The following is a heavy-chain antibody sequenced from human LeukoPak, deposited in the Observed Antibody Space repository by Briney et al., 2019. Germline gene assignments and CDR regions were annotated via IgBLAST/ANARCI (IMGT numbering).Heavy chain of an antibody. CDR2: ISTSSSYI. J-gene: IGHJ4*02. Sequence: GGSLRLSCAASGFTFSSYSMNWVRQAPGKGLEWVSFISTSSSYIYYADSVKGRFTISRGNAKNSLFLQMNYLRAEDTAGYYCARLGGLIDYWGQGTLVTVSS. CDR3: ARLGGLIDY. D-gene: IGHD3-16*01. CDR1: GFTFSSYS. V-gene: IGHV3-21*01.